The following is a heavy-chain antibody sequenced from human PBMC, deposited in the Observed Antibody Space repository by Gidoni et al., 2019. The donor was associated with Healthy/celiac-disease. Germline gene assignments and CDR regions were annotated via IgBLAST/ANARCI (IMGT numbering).Heavy chain of an antibody. CDR3: AGGRKCSGGSCYIIY. D-gene: IGHD2-15*01. V-gene: IGHV3-21*01. Sequence: EVQLVESGGGLVKPGGSLRLSCAASGFTFSRYSMNWVRQAPGKGLEWVSSISSSSSYIYYADSVKGRFTISRDNAKNSLYLQMNSLRAEDTAVYYCAGGRKCSGGSCYIIYWGQGTLVTVSS. CDR2: ISSSSSYI. J-gene: IGHJ4*02. CDR1: GFTFSRYS.